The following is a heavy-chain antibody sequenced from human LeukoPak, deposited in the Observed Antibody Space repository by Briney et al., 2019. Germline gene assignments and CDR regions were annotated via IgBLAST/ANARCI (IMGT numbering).Heavy chain of an antibody. CDR2: IIPIFGTA. D-gene: IGHD4-11*01. Sequence: GASVTVSCKASGGTFSNSAISWVRQAPGQGLQWMGGIIPIFGTASYAQKFQGRVTITTDESTSTAYMELRSLRSEDTAVYYCARAQGDYRNFNNKWFDPWGQGTLVTVSS. V-gene: IGHV1-69*05. CDR1: GGTFSNSA. CDR3: ARAQGDYRNFNNKWFDP. J-gene: IGHJ5*02.